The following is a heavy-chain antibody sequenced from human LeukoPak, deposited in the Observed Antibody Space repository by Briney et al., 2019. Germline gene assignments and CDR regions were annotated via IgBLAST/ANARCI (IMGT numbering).Heavy chain of an antibody. D-gene: IGHD1-26*01. CDR1: GGSISRTNW. CDR3: SRESGAFSPFGY. V-gene: IGHV4-4*02. CDR2: ISLSGRT. Sequence: SETLSLTCDVSGGSISRTNWWSWVRQSPGQGPEWIGEISLSGRTNYNPSLQSRVTMSLDESKNQLSLGLASVTAADTAVYYCSRESGAFSPFGYWGQGTLVTVHS. J-gene: IGHJ4*02.